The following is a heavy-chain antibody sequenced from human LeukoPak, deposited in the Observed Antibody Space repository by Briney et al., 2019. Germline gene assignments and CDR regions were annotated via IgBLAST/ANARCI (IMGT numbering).Heavy chain of an antibody. CDR1: GGSISSSSYY. D-gene: IGHD6-19*01. Sequence: SETLSLTCTVSGGSISSSSYYWGWIRQPPGKGLEWIGSIYYSGSTYYNPSLKSRVTISVDTSKNQFSLKLSSVTAADTAVYYCARGGERSSGWYSTYYWGQGTLVTVSS. CDR2: IYYSGST. CDR3: ARGGERSSGWYSTYY. J-gene: IGHJ4*02. V-gene: IGHV4-39*07.